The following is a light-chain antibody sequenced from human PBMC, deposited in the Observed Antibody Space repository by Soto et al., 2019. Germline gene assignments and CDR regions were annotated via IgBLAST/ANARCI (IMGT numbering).Light chain of an antibody. CDR2: KAS. J-gene: IGKJ4*01. CDR1: QSISSW. CDR3: QQYNSYSLT. Sequence: DIQMTQSPSTLSASVGDRVTITCRASQSISSWLAWYQQKPGKAPKLLIYKASSLESGVPSRFSGSGSGTEXTXTISSLQPDDFATYYCQQYNSYSLTFGGGTKVEIK. V-gene: IGKV1-5*03.